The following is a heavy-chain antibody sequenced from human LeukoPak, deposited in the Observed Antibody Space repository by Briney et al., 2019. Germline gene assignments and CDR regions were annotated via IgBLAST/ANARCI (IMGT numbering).Heavy chain of an antibody. CDR3: ARADMYPGYSSAWPHYYYYMDV. V-gene: IGHV3-9*01. D-gene: IGHD6-19*01. CDR2: ISWNSGSI. Sequence: PGRSLRLSCAASGFTFDDYAMHWVRQAPGKGLEWVSGISWNSGSIGYADSVKGRFTISRDNAKNSLYLQMNSLRAEDTAVYYCARADMYPGYSSAWPHYYYYMDVWGKGTTVTVSS. J-gene: IGHJ6*03. CDR1: GFTFDDYA.